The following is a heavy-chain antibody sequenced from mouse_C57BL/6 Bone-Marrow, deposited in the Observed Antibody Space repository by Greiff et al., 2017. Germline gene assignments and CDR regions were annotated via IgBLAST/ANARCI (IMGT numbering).Heavy chain of an antibody. Sequence: VKLQQSGAELARPGASVKLSCKASGYTFTSYGISWVKQRTGQGLEWIGEIYPRSGNTYYNEKFKGKATLTADKSSSTAYMELRSLTSEDSAVYFCARTIYYYGSSYDYAMDYWGQGTSVTVSS. V-gene: IGHV1-81*01. CDR3: ARTIYYYGSSYDYAMDY. CDR1: GYTFTSYG. CDR2: IYPRSGNT. D-gene: IGHD1-1*01. J-gene: IGHJ4*01.